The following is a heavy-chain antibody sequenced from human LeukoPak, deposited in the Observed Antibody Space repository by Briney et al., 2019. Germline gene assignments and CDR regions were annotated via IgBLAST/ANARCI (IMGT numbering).Heavy chain of an antibody. Sequence: SVKVSCKASGYTFTSYAISWVRQAPGQGLEWMGGIIPIFGTANYAQKFQGRVTITADESTSTAYMELSSLRSEDTAVYYCAMQLGQEVIHDYWGQGTLVTVSS. V-gene: IGHV1-69*13. J-gene: IGHJ4*02. CDR2: IIPIFGTA. CDR1: GYTFTSYA. CDR3: AMQLGQEVIHDY. D-gene: IGHD2/OR15-2a*01.